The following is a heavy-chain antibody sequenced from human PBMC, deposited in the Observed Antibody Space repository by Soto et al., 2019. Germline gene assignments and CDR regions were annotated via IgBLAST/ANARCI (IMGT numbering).Heavy chain of an antibody. V-gene: IGHV4-34*01. CDR3: ARDRTTRVLDY. CDR2: INHSGST. J-gene: IGHJ4*02. D-gene: IGHD1-7*01. Sequence: SETLPLTCAVYGGTFSDYYWSWIIQPPGKGLEWIGEINHSGSTNYNPSLKSRVTISVDTSKNQLSLKLSSVAAADKLVYYCARDRTTRVLDYWGQGTLVTVSS. CDR1: GGTFSDYY.